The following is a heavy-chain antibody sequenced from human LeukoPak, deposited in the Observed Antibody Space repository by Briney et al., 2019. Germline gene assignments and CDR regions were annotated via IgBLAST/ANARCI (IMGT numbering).Heavy chain of an antibody. CDR2: IGIYNGNT. CDR3: AREKCSSTSCYARFSDY. V-gene: IGHV1-18*01. Sequence: ASVKVSCKASGYTFTSYGIGWVRQAPGQGFEWMGWIGIYNGNTNYAQKLQGRVTMTTDTSTSTAYMELRSLRSDDTAVYYCAREKCSSTSCYARFSDYWGQGTLVTVSS. CDR1: GYTFTSYG. D-gene: IGHD2-2*01. J-gene: IGHJ4*02.